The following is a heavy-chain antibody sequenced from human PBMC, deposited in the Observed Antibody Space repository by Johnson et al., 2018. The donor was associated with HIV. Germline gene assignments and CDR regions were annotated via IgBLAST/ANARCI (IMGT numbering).Heavy chain of an antibody. Sequence: VQLVESGGGLVQPGGSLRLSCAASGFTFSSYWMHWVRQAPGQGLVWVSRINSDGSSTNYADSVKGRFTISRDNAKNTLYLQMNSLRAEDTAVYYCAREGDYGSSLGAFDIWGQGTMVTVSS. V-gene: IGHV3-74*01. CDR3: AREGDYGSSLGAFDI. J-gene: IGHJ3*02. CDR1: GFTFSSYW. CDR2: INSDGSST. D-gene: IGHD4-17*01.